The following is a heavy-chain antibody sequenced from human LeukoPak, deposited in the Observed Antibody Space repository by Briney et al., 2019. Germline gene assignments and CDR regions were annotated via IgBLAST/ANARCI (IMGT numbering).Heavy chain of an antibody. CDR1: GYTFTGYY. D-gene: IGHD3-22*01. Sequence: GASVKVSCKASGYTFTGYYMHWVRQAPGQGLEWMGRINPNSGGTNYAQKFQGRVTMTRDTSISTAYMELSRLRSEDTAVYYCATAPYYYDSSGYYYVSSFDYWGQGTLVTVSS. CDR2: INPNSGGT. J-gene: IGHJ4*02. CDR3: ATAPYYYDSSGYYYVSSFDY. V-gene: IGHV1-2*06.